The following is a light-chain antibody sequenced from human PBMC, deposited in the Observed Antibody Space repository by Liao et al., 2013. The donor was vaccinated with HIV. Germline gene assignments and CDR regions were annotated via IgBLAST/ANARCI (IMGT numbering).Light chain of an antibody. CDR3: QSGDSSGNWV. V-gene: IGLV3-25*03. J-gene: IGLJ3*02. CDR1: ELPNQY. CDR2: QDS. Sequence: SYELTQPPSVSVSPGQTARITCSGDELPNQYAYWYQQKPGQAPVLVIYQDSERPSGIPERFSGSSSGTTVTLTISGVQAEDEADYYCQSGDSSGNWVFGGGTRLTVL.